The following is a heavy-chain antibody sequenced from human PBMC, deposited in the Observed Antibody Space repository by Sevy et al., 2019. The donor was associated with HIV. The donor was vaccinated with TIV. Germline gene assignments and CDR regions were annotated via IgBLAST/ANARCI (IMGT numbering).Heavy chain of an antibody. CDR1: GFTFDDYA. D-gene: IGHD7-27*01. CDR3: AKDIGANWGLLGAFDI. V-gene: IGHV3-9*01. Sequence: SLKISCAASGFTFDDYAMHWVRQAPGKGLEWVSGISWNSGSIGYADSVKGRFTISRDNAKNSLYLQMNSLRAEDTALYYCAKDIGANWGLLGAFDIWGQGTMVTVSS. J-gene: IGHJ3*02. CDR2: ISWNSGSI.